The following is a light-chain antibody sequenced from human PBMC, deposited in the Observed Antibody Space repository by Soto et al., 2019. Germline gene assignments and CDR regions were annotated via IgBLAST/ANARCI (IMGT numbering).Light chain of an antibody. J-gene: IGLJ3*02. CDR3: SSYAGSYTWV. V-gene: IGLV2-11*01. CDR2: YVS. CDR1: SSDVGGYNY. Sequence: QSALTQPRSVSGSPGQSVTISCTGTSSDVGGYNYVSWYQQHPGKAPKLMIYYVSKRPSGVPDLFSGSKSGNTASLTISGLQAEDEADYYCSSYAGSYTWVFGGGTKLTVL.